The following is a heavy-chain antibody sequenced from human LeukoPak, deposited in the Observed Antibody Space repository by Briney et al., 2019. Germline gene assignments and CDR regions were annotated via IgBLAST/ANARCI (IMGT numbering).Heavy chain of an antibody. Sequence: GASVKVSCKAPGGTFSSYAISWVRQAPGQGLEWMGGIIPIFGTANYAQKFQGRVTITADESTSTAYMELSSLRSEDTAVYYCARERYCSSTSCYSEGYYYGMDVWGQGTTVTVSS. V-gene: IGHV1-69*13. CDR1: GGTFSSYA. CDR3: ARERYCSSTSCYSEGYYYGMDV. J-gene: IGHJ6*02. CDR2: IIPIFGTA. D-gene: IGHD2-2*01.